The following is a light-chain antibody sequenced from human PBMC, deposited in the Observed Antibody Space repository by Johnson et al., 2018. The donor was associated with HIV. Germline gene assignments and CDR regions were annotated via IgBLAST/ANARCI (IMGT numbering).Light chain of an antibody. CDR1: SSNIGNNY. J-gene: IGLJ1*01. Sequence: QSVLTQPPSVSAAAGQKVTISCSGSSSNIGNNYVSWYQHLPGTAPKLLIYENNKRPSEIPDRFSGSKSGTSATLDITGLQTGDEADYYCGTWDSSLGAWVFGTGTKVTVL. V-gene: IGLV1-51*02. CDR2: ENN. CDR3: GTWDSSLGAWV.